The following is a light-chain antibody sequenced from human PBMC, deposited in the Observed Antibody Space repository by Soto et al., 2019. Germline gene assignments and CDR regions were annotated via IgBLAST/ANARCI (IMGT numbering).Light chain of an antibody. V-gene: IGKV3-11*01. CDR1: LSVFNY. Sequence: EFVLTQSPGTLSLSPGERATLSCRASLSVFNYLAWYQQKPGQAPRLLIYDASNRATGVPPRFSGSGSGTDFTLTISSLEPEDFGVYYCQQRSNWPRTFGQGTKVDI. CDR2: DAS. CDR3: QQRSNWPRT. J-gene: IGKJ1*01.